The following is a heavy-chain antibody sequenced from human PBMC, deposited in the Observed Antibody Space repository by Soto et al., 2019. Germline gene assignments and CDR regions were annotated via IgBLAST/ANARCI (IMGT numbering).Heavy chain of an antibody. D-gene: IGHD3-22*01. Sequence: GGSLRLSCAASGFTFSSYGMHWVRQAPGKGLEWVAVISYDGSNKYYADSVKGRFTISRDNSKNTLYLQMNSLRAEDTAVYYCAKDLPPYYDSSFVPYWGQGTLVTVSS. CDR1: GFTFSSYG. V-gene: IGHV3-30*18. CDR2: ISYDGSNK. CDR3: AKDLPPYYDSSFVPY. J-gene: IGHJ4*02.